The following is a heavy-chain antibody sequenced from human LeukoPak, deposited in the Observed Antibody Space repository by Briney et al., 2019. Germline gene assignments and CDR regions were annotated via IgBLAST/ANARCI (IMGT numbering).Heavy chain of an antibody. CDR2: ISRSSSYI. J-gene: IGHJ4*02. CDR3: ARYVSDGYNAPFDS. CDR1: GFTFSNYN. Sequence: GGSLRLSCAASGFTFSNYNMNWVRQAPGKGLEWVSSISRSSSYIYYADSVKGRFTISRDNAKNSLYLQMNSLRAEDTAVYFCARYVSDGYNAPFDSWGQGTLVSVSS. D-gene: IGHD5-24*01. V-gene: IGHV3-21*01.